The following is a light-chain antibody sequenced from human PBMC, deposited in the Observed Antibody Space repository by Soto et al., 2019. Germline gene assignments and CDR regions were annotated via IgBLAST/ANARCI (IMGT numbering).Light chain of an antibody. Sequence: QSVLTQPASVSGSPGQSITISCTGTRNDIGTYTYVSWYQHHPGKAPKLLIYEVSDRPSGVSNRFSGSKSGNTASLTISGLQDEDEADYYCSSYTNSIAVFGGGTKLTVL. CDR1: RNDIGTYTY. CDR2: EVS. CDR3: SSYTNSIAV. J-gene: IGLJ3*02. V-gene: IGLV2-14*01.